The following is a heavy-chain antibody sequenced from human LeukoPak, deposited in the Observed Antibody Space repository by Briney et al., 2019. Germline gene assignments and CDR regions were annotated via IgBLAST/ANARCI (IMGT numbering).Heavy chain of an antibody. J-gene: IGHJ4*02. Sequence: PGRSLTLSCEASGFTFIMNAMHWVRQPPNNGLEWVAFLRYDGSNQYYADSVQGRFTISRDNSKNTLYLKMYSLRAEDTAVYYCARDDQHYDILTGYYPIDSWGQGTLVTVSS. V-gene: IGHV3-30*02. CDR3: ARDDQHYDILTGYYPIDS. CDR1: GFTFIMNA. CDR2: LRYDGSNQ. D-gene: IGHD3-9*01.